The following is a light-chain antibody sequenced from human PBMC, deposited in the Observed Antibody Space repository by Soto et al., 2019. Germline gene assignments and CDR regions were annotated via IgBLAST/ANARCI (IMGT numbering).Light chain of an antibody. Sequence: QSVLTQPASVSGSPVQSITISCTGTSSDVGGYNYVSWYQHHPGKAPKLLIYDVNNRPSGVSNRFSGSKSDNTASLTISGLQPEDEADYYCSSYTTSNTRQIVFGTGTKVTVL. CDR1: SSDVGGYNY. J-gene: IGLJ1*01. CDR2: DVN. V-gene: IGLV2-14*03. CDR3: SSYTTSNTRQIV.